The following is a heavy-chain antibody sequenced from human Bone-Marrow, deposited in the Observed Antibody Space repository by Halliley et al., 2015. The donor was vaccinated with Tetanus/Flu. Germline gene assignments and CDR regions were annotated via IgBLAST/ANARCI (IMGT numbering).Heavy chain of an antibody. Sequence: TLSLTCVVSGGSITSGDYSWSWIRLPPGKGLEWTGSIFDNGRTYYNPSLKSRATISLDKSRNHFSLELRSVTAADTAVYYCARGRLRRGYSGQPPGRFDPWGQGTLVIVSS. V-gene: IGHV4-30-2*01. D-gene: IGHD5-12*01. CDR3: ARGRLRRGYSGQPPGRFDP. J-gene: IGHJ5*02. CDR2: IFDNGRT. CDR1: GGSITSGDYS.